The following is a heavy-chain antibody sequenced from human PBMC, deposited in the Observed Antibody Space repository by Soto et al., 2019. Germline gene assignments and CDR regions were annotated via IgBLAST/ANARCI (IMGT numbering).Heavy chain of an antibody. Sequence: SKTLSLTCSVSGGSVRSGTYYWSWLRQRPGKRPEWIAYIYYTVSTNYNPSLKSRVTISLDTSRNQFSLNLTSVTAADTAVYYCARQRQELAHSWFDPWGQGTQVTVSS. J-gene: IGHJ5*02. CDR1: GGSVRSGTYY. V-gene: IGHV4-61*01. CDR2: IYYTVST. D-gene: IGHD1-1*01. CDR3: ARQRQELAHSWFDP.